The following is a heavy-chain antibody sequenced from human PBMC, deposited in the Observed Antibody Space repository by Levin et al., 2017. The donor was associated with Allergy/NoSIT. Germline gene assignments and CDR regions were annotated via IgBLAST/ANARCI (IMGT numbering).Heavy chain of an antibody. V-gene: IGHV3-9*01. Sequence: SLKISCAASGFTFDDYAMHWVRQAPGKGLEWLSGIIWYSGSIDYADSVQGRFTISRDNAKNSLYLQINSLRPEDTAFYYCGREFASVNWYVDLWGRGTLVTVYS. CDR3: GREFASVNWYVDL. CDR1: GFTFDDYA. J-gene: IGHJ2*01. CDR2: IIWYSGSI.